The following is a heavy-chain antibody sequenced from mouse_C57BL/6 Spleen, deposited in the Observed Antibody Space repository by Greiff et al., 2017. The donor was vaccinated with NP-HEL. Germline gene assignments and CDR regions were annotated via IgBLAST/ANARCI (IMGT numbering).Heavy chain of an antibody. CDR1: GFTFSSYA. Sequence: DVHLVESGGGLVKPGGSLKLSCAASGFTFSSYAMSWVRQTPEKRLEWVATISDGGSYTYYPDNVKGRFTISRDNAKNNLYLQMSHLKSEDTAMYYCARDEEKTGTPNYYAMDYWGQGTSVTVSS. V-gene: IGHV5-4*01. CDR3: ARDEEKTGTPNYYAMDY. CDR2: ISDGGSYT. D-gene: IGHD4-1*01. J-gene: IGHJ4*01.